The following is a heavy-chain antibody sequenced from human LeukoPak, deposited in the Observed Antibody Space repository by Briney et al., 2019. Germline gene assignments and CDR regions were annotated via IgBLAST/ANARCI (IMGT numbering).Heavy chain of an antibody. Sequence: PSETLSLTCTVSGASISSFYWSWIRQPAGKGLEWIGRIYGSGDTDYNPSLKNRVTMSVETSKNLFSLRLTSVTAADTAVYYCARWRIAAAADYWGQGTLVTVSS. D-gene: IGHD6-13*01. CDR2: IYGSGDT. CDR1: GASISSFY. J-gene: IGHJ4*02. CDR3: ARWRIAAAADY. V-gene: IGHV4-4*07.